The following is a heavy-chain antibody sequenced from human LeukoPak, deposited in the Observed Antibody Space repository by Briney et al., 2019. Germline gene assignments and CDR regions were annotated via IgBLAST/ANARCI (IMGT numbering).Heavy chain of an antibody. V-gene: IGHV4-59*01. J-gene: IGHJ4*02. CDR2: IYNSGST. CDR1: GGSTSSYY. CDR3: ASALRGWLQFNY. D-gene: IGHD5-24*01. Sequence: SETLSLTCSVSGGSTSSYYWSWMRQPPGKGLEWIGYIYNSGSTNYNPSLKSRVTISVDTSKIQFSLKLSSVTAADTAVYYCASALRGWLQFNYWGQGTLVTVSS.